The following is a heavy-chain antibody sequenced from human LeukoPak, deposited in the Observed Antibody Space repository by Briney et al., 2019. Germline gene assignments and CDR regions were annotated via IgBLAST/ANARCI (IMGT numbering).Heavy chain of an antibody. CDR2: VSGSGGNT. J-gene: IGHJ6*02. CDR1: GFSFNTYA. CDR3: AIHRCGDICFYGLYG. Sequence: PGGSLRLSCAAPGFSFNTYAMSWVRQAPGKGLEWVSGVSGSGGNTYYTDSVKGRFTISRDNSKNTLYLEMNSLRAEDTAVYYCAIHRCGDICFYGLYGWGEGTTVSVSS. D-gene: IGHD2-21*01. V-gene: IGHV3-23*01.